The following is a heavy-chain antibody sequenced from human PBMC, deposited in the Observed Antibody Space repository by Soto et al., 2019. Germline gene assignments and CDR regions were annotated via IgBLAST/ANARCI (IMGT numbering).Heavy chain of an antibody. J-gene: IGHJ5*02. D-gene: IGHD7-27*01. V-gene: IGHV4-31*03. CDR2: IYYSGST. Sequence: QVQLQESGPGLVKPSQTLSLTCTVSGGSISSGGYYWSWIRQHPGTGLEWIGYIYYSGSTYYNPSLKSRVTISVDTSKNQFSLKLSSVTAADTAVYYCARGRAITGDALDPWGQGTLVTVSS. CDR1: GGSISSGGYY. CDR3: ARGRAITGDALDP.